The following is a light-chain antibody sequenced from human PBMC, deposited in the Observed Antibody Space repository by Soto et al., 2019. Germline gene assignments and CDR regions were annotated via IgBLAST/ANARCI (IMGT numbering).Light chain of an antibody. CDR2: DAS. CDR1: QSIYEK. Sequence: EIVMTQSPATLSVSPGERVTLSCRASQSIYEKLAWYQQKPGQTPRLVIYDASTRATGTPGSFSGSGSGTEFTLTISSLQSEDFAVFYCQQYAVSPITFGQGTRLEIK. CDR3: QQYAVSPIT. V-gene: IGKV3-15*01. J-gene: IGKJ5*01.